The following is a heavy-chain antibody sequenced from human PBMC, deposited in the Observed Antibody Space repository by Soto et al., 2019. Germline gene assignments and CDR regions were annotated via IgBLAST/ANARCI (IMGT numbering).Heavy chain of an antibody. V-gene: IGHV3-23*01. CDR2: LLRSGSSA. CDR3: AKDAISGDGIWLMDS. J-gene: IGHJ5*02. Sequence: PWWSLRFSCSASVFTFRNCAMTWARQAPGKGLEWVSSLLRSGSSAYYADSVRGRFTISSDTSANSLYLQMGNLRAEDTAIYYCAKDAISGDGIWLMDSWGQGTVVTVSS. D-gene: IGHD4-17*01. CDR1: VFTFRNCA.